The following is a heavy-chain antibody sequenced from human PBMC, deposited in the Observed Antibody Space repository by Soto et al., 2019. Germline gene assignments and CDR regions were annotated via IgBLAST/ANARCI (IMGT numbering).Heavy chain of an antibody. CDR2: INVDNGNT. Sequence: ASVKVSCKASGYIFKNFGIGWVRQAPGLGPEWVGWINVDNGNTKYAEKFQGRVTTTTDTSTNTAYMELTKLTSDDTAVYYCARSRYYFDNWGQGTLVTGSS. J-gene: IGHJ4*02. CDR3: ARSRYYFDN. D-gene: IGHD3-9*01. CDR1: GYIFKNFG. V-gene: IGHV1-18*01.